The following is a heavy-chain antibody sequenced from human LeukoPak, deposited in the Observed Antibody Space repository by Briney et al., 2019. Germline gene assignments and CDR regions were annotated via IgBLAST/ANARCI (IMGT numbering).Heavy chain of an antibody. CDR3: ARDGYSGNDGL. Sequence: SETLSLTCTVSGGSISTYYWSWIRQPPGKGLEWIGYIYHSGSTKYNPSLKSRVTISVDTSKNQFSLKLSSVAAADTAVYYCARDGYSGNDGLWGQGTLVTVSS. CDR2: IYHSGST. CDR1: GGSISTYY. J-gene: IGHJ4*02. V-gene: IGHV4-59*01. D-gene: IGHD5-12*01.